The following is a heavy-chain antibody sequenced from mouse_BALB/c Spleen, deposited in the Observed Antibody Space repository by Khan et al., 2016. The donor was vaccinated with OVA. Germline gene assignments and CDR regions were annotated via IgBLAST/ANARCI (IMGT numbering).Heavy chain of an antibody. Sequence: VQLQQSGPELVKPGASVKISCKASGYSFTGYFMNWVMQSHGKSLEWIGRINPHIGETLYNQKFKGKATLTVDESSRTVHMELRSLAPEDSAVYYCARKNGSDFDYWGQGTTLTVSS. J-gene: IGHJ2*01. CDR2: INPHIGET. V-gene: IGHV1-20*02. CDR3: ARKNGSDFDY. CDR1: GYSFTGYF. D-gene: IGHD1-1*01.